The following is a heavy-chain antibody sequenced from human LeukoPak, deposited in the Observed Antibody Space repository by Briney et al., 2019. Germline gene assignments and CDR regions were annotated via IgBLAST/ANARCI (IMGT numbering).Heavy chain of an antibody. CDR1: GGSISSGTYY. Sequence: ASETLSLTCTVSGGSISSGTYYWAWFRRPPGKGLEWIGSFYYGGSYSGSTFYNPSLKRRVTVSVDTSKNQFSLKVTSVTAADTAVYYCARRVGTWSVNWFEPWGQGTLVTVSS. V-gene: IGHV4-39*01. CDR2: FYYGGSYSGST. D-gene: IGHD4-23*01. J-gene: IGHJ5*02. CDR3: ARRVGTWSVNWFEP.